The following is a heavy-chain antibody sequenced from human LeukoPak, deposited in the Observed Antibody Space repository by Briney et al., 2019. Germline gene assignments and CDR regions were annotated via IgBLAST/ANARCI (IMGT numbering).Heavy chain of an antibody. CDR1: GYIFTSYN. D-gene: IGHD6-19*01. CDR2: INPSGGTT. J-gene: IGHJ4*02. V-gene: IGHV1-46*01. CDR3: ARFAVHRRLTVAGQFGLDY. Sequence: GASVKVSCKASGYIFTSYNIYWVRQAPGQGLEWMGIINPSGGTTNYAQKFKGRVTMTRDTSTSTVYMELSSLRSADTAVCYCARFAVHRRLTVAGQFGLDYWGQGTLVTVSS.